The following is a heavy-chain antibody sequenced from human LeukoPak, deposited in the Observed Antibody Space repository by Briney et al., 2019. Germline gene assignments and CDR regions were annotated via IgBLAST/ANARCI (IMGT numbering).Heavy chain of an antibody. J-gene: IGHJ4*02. CDR3: ARGHSFDY. V-gene: IGHV4-59*08. Sequence: SETLSLTCTVSGGSISGYYWSWIRQAPGKGLEWIGYVHYNGSPNYNASLKSRVTISVDASKNQFSLKLSSVTAADTAVYYCARGHSFDYWGQGTLVTVSS. CDR1: GGSISGYY. CDR2: VHYNGSP.